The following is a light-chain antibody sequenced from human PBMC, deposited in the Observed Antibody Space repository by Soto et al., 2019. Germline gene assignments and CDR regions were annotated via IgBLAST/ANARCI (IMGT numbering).Light chain of an antibody. CDR2: KAS. CDR3: QQYNSYWGYT. V-gene: IGKV1-5*03. CDR1: QSISSW. Sequence: DIQMTQSPSTLSASVGDRVTITCRASQSISSWLAWYQQKPGKAPKLLIYKASSLESGVPSRFSGSGSGTEFTLTISSLQPDDFATYYCQQYNSYWGYTFGQGTKLDQT. J-gene: IGKJ2*01.